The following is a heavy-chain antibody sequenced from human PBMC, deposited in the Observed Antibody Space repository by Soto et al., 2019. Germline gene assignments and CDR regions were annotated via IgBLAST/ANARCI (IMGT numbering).Heavy chain of an antibody. CDR1: GGSISSSSYY. CDR3: ACAGYSSGWDTGDYYYYGMDV. CDR2: IYYSGST. V-gene: IGHV4-39*01. Sequence: SETLSLTCTVSGGSISSSSYYWGWIRQPPGKGLEWIGSIYYSGSTYYNPSLKSRVTISVDTSKNQFSLKLSSVTAADTAVYYCACAGYSSGWDTGDYYYYGMDVWGQGTTVTVSS. J-gene: IGHJ6*02. D-gene: IGHD6-19*01.